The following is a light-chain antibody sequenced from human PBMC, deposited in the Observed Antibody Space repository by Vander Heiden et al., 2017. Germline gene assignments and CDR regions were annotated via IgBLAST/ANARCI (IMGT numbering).Light chain of an antibody. CDR3: QQYYSYPQT. Sequence: IRMTQSPSSFSASTGDRVTITCRASQGISSYLAWYQQKPGKAPKLLIYAASTLQSGVPSRFSGSGSGTDFTLTISCLQSEDFATYYCQQYYSYPQTFCQGTKVEIK. CDR2: AAS. CDR1: QGISSY. J-gene: IGKJ1*01. V-gene: IGKV1-8*01.